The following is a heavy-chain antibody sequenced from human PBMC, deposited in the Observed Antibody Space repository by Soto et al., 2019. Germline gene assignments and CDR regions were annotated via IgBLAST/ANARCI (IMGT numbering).Heavy chain of an antibody. CDR2: IWYDGSNK. CDR3: ARQQLGDYYYYGMDV. Sequence: QVHLVESGGGVVQPGRSLRLSCAASGFTFSSYGMHWVRQAPGKGLERVAVIWYDGSNKYYEDSVKGLFTISRDNSKNSLYLQMNSLRAEDSAVYYCARQQLGDYYYYGMDVWGQGTTVTVSS. D-gene: IGHD6-13*01. CDR1: GFTFSSYG. J-gene: IGHJ6*02. V-gene: IGHV3-33*01.